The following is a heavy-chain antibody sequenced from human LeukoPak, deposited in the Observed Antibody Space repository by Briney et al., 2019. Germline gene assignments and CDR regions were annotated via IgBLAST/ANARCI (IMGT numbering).Heavy chain of an antibody. CDR2: ISSNGGRT. J-gene: IGHJ4*02. CDR1: GFTFRSYG. Sequence: PGGSLRLSCAASGFTFRSYGMHWVRQAPGKGLEYVSAISSNGGRTYYANSVKGRFTISRDNAKNSLYLQMNSLRAEDTAVYYCARGPKVGATRQAYFDYWGQGTLVTVSS. D-gene: IGHD1-26*01. CDR3: ARGPKVGATRQAYFDY. V-gene: IGHV3-64*01.